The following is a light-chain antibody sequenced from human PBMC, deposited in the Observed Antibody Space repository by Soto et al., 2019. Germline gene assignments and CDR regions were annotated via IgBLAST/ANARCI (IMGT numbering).Light chain of an antibody. Sequence: EIVMTQSASTLSGSPGERATLSCRASQSVSSNLAWYQQKPGQAPRLLIYGASTRATGIPARFSGSLYGTEFNLTISSLEPEDFAVYYCQQRSNWPPTSGQGTRLEI. CDR3: QQRSNWPPT. CDR1: QSVSSN. J-gene: IGKJ5*01. V-gene: IGKV3-15*01. CDR2: GAS.